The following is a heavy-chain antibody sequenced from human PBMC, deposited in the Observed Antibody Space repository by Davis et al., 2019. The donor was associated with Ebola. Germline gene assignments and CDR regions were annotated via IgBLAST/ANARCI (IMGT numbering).Heavy chain of an antibody. D-gene: IGHD6-19*01. CDR2: ISYDGSNK. J-gene: IGHJ4*02. V-gene: IGHV3-30*14. CDR3: ARVNSGWSYFDY. CDR1: GFTFSSYA. Sequence: GGSLRLSCAASGFTFSSYAMYWVRQAPGKGLEWVAVISYDGSNKYYADSVKGRFTISRDNSKNTLYLQMNSLRAEDTAVYYCARVNSGWSYFDYWGQGTLVTVSS.